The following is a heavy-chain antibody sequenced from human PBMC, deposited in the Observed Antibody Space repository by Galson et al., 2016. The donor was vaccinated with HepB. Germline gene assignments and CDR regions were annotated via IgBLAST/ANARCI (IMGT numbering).Heavy chain of an antibody. CDR2: MNPNSGNT. CDR1: GYTFASYD. V-gene: IGHV1-8*01. CDR3: ARDVQYRFDS. Sequence: SCKASGYTFASYDINWVRQATGQGPEWMGWMNPNSGNTGYAQKFQGRVTMTRNTSISTAYMELRSLRLDDTALYYCARDVQYRFDSWGQGTLVTVSS. J-gene: IGHJ4*02. D-gene: IGHD2/OR15-2a*01.